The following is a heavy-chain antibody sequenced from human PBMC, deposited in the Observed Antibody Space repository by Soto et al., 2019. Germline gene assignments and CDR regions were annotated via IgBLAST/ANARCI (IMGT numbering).Heavy chain of an antibody. V-gene: IGHV3-23*01. CDR2: ISGSGGST. CDR1: GFTFSSYA. D-gene: IGHD3-22*01. Sequence: LRLSCAASGFTFSSYAISWVRQSPGKGLEWVSAISGSGGSTYYADSVKGRFTISRDNSKNTLYLQMNSLRAEDTAVYYCAKGLSSSGLQPFDYWGQGTLVTVSS. J-gene: IGHJ4*02. CDR3: AKGLSSSGLQPFDY.